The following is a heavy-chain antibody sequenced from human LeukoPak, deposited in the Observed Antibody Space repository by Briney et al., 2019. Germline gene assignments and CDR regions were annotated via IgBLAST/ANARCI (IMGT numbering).Heavy chain of an antibody. CDR2: IYYSGST. D-gene: IGHD6-13*01. Sequence: SETLSLTCTVSGGSISSYYWSWIRQPPGKGLEWIGCIYYSGSTNYNPSLKSRVTISVDTSKNQFSLKLSSVTAADTAVYYCARANSSSWWYDGNWFDPWGQGTLVTVSS. CDR1: GGSISSYY. V-gene: IGHV4-59*01. CDR3: ARANSSSWWYDGNWFDP. J-gene: IGHJ5*02.